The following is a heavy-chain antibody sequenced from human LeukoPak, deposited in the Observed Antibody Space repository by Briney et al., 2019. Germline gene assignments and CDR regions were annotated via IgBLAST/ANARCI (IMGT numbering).Heavy chain of an antibody. V-gene: IGHV1-69*13. CDR3: ARVMVVAGNGGYYLY. J-gene: IGHJ1*01. D-gene: IGHD2-15*01. CDR1: GGSLSSFA. Sequence: SVKVSCKASGGSLSSFALNWVRQTPGQGLEWMGGIIPIFGSTNYAQKFQVRVTITADESTNTAYMELSSLRSEDTGVYYCARVMVVAGNGGYYLYWGQGTLVTVSS. CDR2: IIPIFGST.